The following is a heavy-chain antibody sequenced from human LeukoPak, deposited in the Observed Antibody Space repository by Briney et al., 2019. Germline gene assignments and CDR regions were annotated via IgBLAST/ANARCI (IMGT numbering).Heavy chain of an antibody. V-gene: IGHV1-24*01. J-gene: IGHJ3*02. Sequence: ASVKVSCKVSGYTLTELSMHWVRQAPGKGLAWMGGFDPEGGETIYAQKFQGRVTMTEDTSTDTAYMELSSLRSEDTAVYYCATDDDWDAFDIWGQGTMVTVSS. CDR2: FDPEGGET. CDR1: GYTLTELS. D-gene: IGHD3-9*01. CDR3: ATDDDWDAFDI.